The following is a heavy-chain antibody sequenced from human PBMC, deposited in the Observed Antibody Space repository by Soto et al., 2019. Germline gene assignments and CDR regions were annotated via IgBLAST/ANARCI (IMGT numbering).Heavy chain of an antibody. V-gene: IGHV1-2*04. CDR2: INPNSGGT. CDR1: GYTFTGYY. CDR3: ARDNQDDAFDI. J-gene: IGHJ3*02. Sequence: GASVKVSCKASGYTFTGYYMHWVRQAPGQGLEWMGWINPNSGGTNDAQKFQGWVTMTRDTSISTAYMELSRLRSDDTAVYYCARDNQDDAFDIWGQGTMVNVS.